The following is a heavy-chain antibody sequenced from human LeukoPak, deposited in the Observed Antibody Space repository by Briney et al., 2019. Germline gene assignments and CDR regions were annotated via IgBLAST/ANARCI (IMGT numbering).Heavy chain of an antibody. CDR3: STGPDAKGLYLDS. CDR1: GNTLTEIS. J-gene: IGHJ4*02. Sequence: GASVRVSCKVSGNTLTEISMHWVRQPPGKGLEWMGSFDPEDDETTYAQKFQGRVTMAEDTSRDTAYMELSGLRSEGTAIYYCSTGPDAKGLYLDSWGQGTLVTVSS. V-gene: IGHV1-24*01. CDR2: FDPEDDET. D-gene: IGHD1-14*01.